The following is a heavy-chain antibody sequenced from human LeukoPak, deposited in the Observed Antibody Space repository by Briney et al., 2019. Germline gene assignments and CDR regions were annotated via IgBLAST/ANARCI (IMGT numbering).Heavy chain of an antibody. D-gene: IGHD3-10*01. J-gene: IGHJ5*02. V-gene: IGHV5-51*01. CDR2: IHPGDSDI. CDR1: GFTFTTYW. CDR3: ARRVSIIRGVTWTYWFDP. Sequence: GESLKISCKGSGFTFTTYWIGWVRQTPGRGLEWMGLIHPGDSDIRYNPSFQGRITISADRSVTTAYLQWSSLQSSDSAMYYCARRVSIIRGVTWTYWFDPWGQGTQVIVSS.